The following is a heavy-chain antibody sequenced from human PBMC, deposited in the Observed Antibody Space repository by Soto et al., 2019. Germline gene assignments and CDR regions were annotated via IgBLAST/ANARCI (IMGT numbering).Heavy chain of an antibody. V-gene: IGHV3-74*01. CDR1: GFTFSSYW. CDR2: IDSNGIMT. J-gene: IGHJ4*01. CDR3: ASLSAPVDY. Sequence: SGGSLRLSCAASGFTFSSYWMHWVRQVPGKGMEWVSKIDSNGIMTDYADSVKGRFSISRDNAKNSLYLQMDSLTVEDTAVYHCASLSAPVDYWGQGTLVTVSS. D-gene: IGHD2-2*01.